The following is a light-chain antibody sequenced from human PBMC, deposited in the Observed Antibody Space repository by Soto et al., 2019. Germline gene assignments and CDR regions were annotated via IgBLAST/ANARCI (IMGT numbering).Light chain of an antibody. CDR1: QGISNY. Sequence: DIQMTQSPSSLSASVGDKVTITCRASQGISNYLAWYQQKPGKVPTLLSYSASTLQSGVPSRFSGSGSGTAFTLTISSLQPEDVATYYCQRYDSAPWTFGQGTKVEIK. J-gene: IGKJ1*01. CDR3: QRYDSAPWT. CDR2: SAS. V-gene: IGKV1-27*01.